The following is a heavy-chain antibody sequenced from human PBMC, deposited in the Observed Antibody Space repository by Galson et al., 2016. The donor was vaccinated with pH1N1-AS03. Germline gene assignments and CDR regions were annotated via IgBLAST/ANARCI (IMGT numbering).Heavy chain of an antibody. CDR2: IDSNDEK. Sequence: PALVKPTQTLTLTCTFSGFSITTSGVRMTWIRQPPGKALEWLGRIDSNDEKFYSTSLETRLTISRDIFKNQGVLTMTNMDLVDTGTYYCARIRLWNTGLDVWGQGTTVTVSS. J-gene: IGHJ6*02. V-gene: IGHV2-70*04. CDR1: GFSITTSGVR. CDR3: ARIRLWNTGLDV. D-gene: IGHD1/OR15-1a*01.